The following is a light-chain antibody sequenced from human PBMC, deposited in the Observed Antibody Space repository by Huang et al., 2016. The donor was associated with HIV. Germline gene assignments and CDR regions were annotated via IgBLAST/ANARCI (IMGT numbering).Light chain of an antibody. Sequence: DIELTQSPSSLSASLGESVTITCRASQGISTYLNWYQQNPGKAPDLLISAASGLQTGVPSRFSGSGSGTEFTLTISSLYAEELATYFCQQSYSSPWTFGQGTKVEIK. CDR3: QQSYSSPWT. V-gene: IGKV1-39*01. J-gene: IGKJ1*01. CDR2: AAS. CDR1: QGISTY.